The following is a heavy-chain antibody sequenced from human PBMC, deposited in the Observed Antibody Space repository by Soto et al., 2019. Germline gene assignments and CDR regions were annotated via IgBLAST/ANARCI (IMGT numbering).Heavy chain of an antibody. D-gene: IGHD6-19*01. CDR2: IYQSGVT. V-gene: IGHV4-30-2*01. CDR1: GDSYSISTYS. CDR3: AGMPYTSGLRFDP. Sequence: SETLSLTCNMSGDSYSISTYSWSWIRQPPGEALQWIGFIYQSGVTSYNPSLASRVSISLDRSNNQCSLKLKSVTAADTAVYFCAGMPYTSGLRFDPWGPGTLVTVSS. J-gene: IGHJ5*02.